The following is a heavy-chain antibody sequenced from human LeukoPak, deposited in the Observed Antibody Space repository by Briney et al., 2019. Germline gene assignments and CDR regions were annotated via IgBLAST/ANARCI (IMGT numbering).Heavy chain of an antibody. CDR1: GGSFSGYY. V-gene: IGHV4-34*01. J-gene: IGHJ6*02. CDR3: ARCGGIVNYYYYGMDV. CDR2: INHSGST. Sequence: SETLSLTCAVYGGSFSGYYWSWIRQPPGKGLEWIGEINHSGSTNYNPSLKSRVTISVDTSKNQFSLKLSSVTAAETAVYYCARCGGIVNYYYYGMDVWGQGTTVTVSS. D-gene: IGHD1-26*01.